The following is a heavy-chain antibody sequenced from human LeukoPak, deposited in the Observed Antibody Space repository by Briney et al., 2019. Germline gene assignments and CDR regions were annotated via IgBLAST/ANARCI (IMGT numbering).Heavy chain of an antibody. Sequence: GGTLRLSCAASRFTFSSYGMSWVRQAPGKWLEWVSAISGSGSSTYYADSVKGRFTISRDNSKNTLYLQMNSLRAEDTAVYYCAKGDNFRYYNYMDVWGKGTTVTISS. CDR1: RFTFSSYG. CDR2: ISGSGSST. V-gene: IGHV3-23*01. D-gene: IGHD5-24*01. CDR3: AKGDNFRYYNYMDV. J-gene: IGHJ6*03.